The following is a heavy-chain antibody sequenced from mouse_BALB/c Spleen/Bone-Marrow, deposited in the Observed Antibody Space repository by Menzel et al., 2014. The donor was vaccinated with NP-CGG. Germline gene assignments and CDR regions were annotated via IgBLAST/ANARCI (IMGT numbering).Heavy chain of an antibody. CDR1: GFNIKDTD. CDR2: IDPANGTT. J-gene: IGHJ1*01. Sequence: EVQLQESGAELVKPGASVKLSCTASGFNIKDTDMHWVKQRPEQGLEWIGRIDPANGTTKYDPKFKGKATITADTSSNTAYLQLSSLTAEDTAVYYCASYRCAWYFDVWGAGTTVTVSS. V-gene: IGHV14-3*02. D-gene: IGHD2-14*01. CDR3: ASYRCAWYFDV.